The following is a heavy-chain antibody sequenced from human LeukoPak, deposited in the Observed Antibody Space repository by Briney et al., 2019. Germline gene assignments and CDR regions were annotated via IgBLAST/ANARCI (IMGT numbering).Heavy chain of an antibody. CDR1: GFTFSSYA. V-gene: IGHV3-23*01. J-gene: IGHJ3*02. CDR3: GKWASLYTRSANDAFDI. Sequence: PGEPLRLSCAASGFTFSSYAMSWVRQAPGKGLEWVSAISGSGGSTYYADSVKGRFTISRDNSKNTLYLQMNSLRAEDTAVYYCGKWASLYTRSANDAFDIWGQGTMVTVSS. D-gene: IGHD2-2*02. CDR2: ISGSGGST.